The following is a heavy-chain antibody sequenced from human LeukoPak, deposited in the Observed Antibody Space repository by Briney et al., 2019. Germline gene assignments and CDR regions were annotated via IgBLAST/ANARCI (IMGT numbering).Heavy chain of an antibody. D-gene: IGHD1-1*01. CDR2: IKEDGTEK. V-gene: IGHV3-7*01. Sequence: GGSLRLSCAASGFTFSNAWMSWVRQAPGKGLEWVANIKEDGTEKNLVDSVKGRFTISRDNTKNLLFLEMNNLRGDDTAIYYCVRESRPGGAMGLYHNLDYWGQGTLVAVSS. CDR3: VRESRPGGAMGLYHNLDY. J-gene: IGHJ4*02. CDR1: GFTFSNAW.